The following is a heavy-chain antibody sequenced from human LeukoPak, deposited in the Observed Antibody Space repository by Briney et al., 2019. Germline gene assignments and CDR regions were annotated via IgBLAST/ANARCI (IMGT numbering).Heavy chain of an antibody. V-gene: IGHV3-48*03. CDR3: ARRYCSSTDCLFDY. J-gene: IGHJ4*02. Sequence: GGSLRLSCAASGFTFSNCDMNWVRQAPGKGLEWVSHISSGGSIKYYADSLKGRFTISRDNAKNSLYLQMNSLRAEDTAVYYCARRYCSSTDCLFDYWGQGTLVTVSS. D-gene: IGHD2-2*01. CDR2: ISSGGSIK. CDR1: GFTFSNCD.